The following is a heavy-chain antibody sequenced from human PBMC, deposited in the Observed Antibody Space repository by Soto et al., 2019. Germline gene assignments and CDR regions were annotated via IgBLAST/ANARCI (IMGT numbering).Heavy chain of an antibody. CDR2: IFHSGDT. Sequence: QVQLQESGPGLVKPSGTLSLTCAVTGDSISNSRWWTWVRQPPGKGLEWIGDIFHSGDTNYNPSLKSRVFISVDKSQNQFSLKVSSVTAAATAVYYCAYSTGWYRHDVWGQGTLVTV. CDR3: AYSTGWYRHDV. V-gene: IGHV4-4*02. CDR1: GDSISNSRW. D-gene: IGHD6-19*01. J-gene: IGHJ3*01.